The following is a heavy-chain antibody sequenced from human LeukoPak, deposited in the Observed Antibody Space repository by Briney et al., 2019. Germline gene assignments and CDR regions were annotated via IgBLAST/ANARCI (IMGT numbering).Heavy chain of an antibody. V-gene: IGHV1-69*05. D-gene: IGHD2-21*02. CDR2: IIPIFGTA. J-gene: IGHJ6*02. CDR1: GGTFSSYA. CDR3: ARDFCYSGSYYYYGMDV. Sequence: SVKVSCKASGGTFSSYAISWVRQAPGQGLEWMGGIIPIFGTANYAQKFQGRVTITTDESTSTAYMELSSLRSEDTAVYYCARDFCYSGSYYYYGMDVWGQGTTVNVSS.